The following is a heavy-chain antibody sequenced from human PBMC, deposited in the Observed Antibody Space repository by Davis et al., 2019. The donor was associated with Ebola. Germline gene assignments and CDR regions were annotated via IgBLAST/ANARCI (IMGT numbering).Heavy chain of an antibody. Sequence: GESLKTSCKGPGYSFTTYWIVWVRQLPGKGLEGMAIIHTGALDIRYSPSFPGQVTISADKSIKTAFLQWSSLKASDTAMYYCATLRRTITGMDDGFDIWGQGTMVTVSS. CDR2: IHTGALDI. CDR3: ATLRRTITGMDDGFDI. D-gene: IGHD1-20*01. J-gene: IGHJ3*02. V-gene: IGHV5-51*01. CDR1: GYSFTTYW.